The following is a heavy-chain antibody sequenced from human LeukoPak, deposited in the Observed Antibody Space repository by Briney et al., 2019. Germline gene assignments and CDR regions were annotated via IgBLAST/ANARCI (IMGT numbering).Heavy chain of an antibody. D-gene: IGHD2-21*02. CDR3: ARDLYCGGDCYYWDY. Sequence: PSETLSLTCTVSGGSVSSGSYYWSWIRQPPGKGLEWIGYIYYSGSANYNPSLKSRVTISVDTSKNQFSLKLSSVTAADTAVYYCARDLYCGGDCYYWDYWGQGTLVTVSS. J-gene: IGHJ4*02. V-gene: IGHV4-61*01. CDR1: GGSVSSGSYY. CDR2: IYYSGSA.